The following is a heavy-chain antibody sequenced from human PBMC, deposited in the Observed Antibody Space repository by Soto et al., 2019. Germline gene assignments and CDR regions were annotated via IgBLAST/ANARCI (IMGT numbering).Heavy chain of an antibody. Sequence: RGSLRLSCEASGFTVGVSAMHWDRQASGKGLEWVALIRSKANSYATAYAASVKGRFTISRDDSKNTAYLQMNSLKAEDTAVYNCTRGTASGNMLSWGQGTLVTASS. J-gene: IGHJ5*02. CDR1: GFTVGVSA. CDR3: TRGTASGNMLS. V-gene: IGHV3-73*01. CDR2: IRSKANSYAT. D-gene: IGHD3-16*01.